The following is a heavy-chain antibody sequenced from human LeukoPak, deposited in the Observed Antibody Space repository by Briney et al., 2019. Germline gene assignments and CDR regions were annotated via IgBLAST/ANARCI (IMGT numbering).Heavy chain of an antibody. Sequence: ASVNVSCKASGYTFTIYGISWVRQAPGQGLEWMGWLRAYNGNTNYAQKLQGRVTMATGTSTSTAYMELGSLRSDDTAVYYCARVALKPYGGGDCYPFDYWVQGALVTVSS. D-gene: IGHD2-21*02. CDR3: ARVALKPYGGGDCYPFDY. CDR1: GYTFTIYG. V-gene: IGHV1-18*01. J-gene: IGHJ4*02. CDR2: LRAYNGNT.